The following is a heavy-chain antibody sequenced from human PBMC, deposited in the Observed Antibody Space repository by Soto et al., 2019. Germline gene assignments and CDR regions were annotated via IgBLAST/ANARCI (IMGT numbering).Heavy chain of an antibody. D-gene: IGHD6-13*01. V-gene: IGHV1-69*02. CDR2: IIPILGIA. CDR1: GGTFSSYT. Sequence: QVQLVQSGAEVKKPGSSVKVSCKASGGTFSSYTISWVRQAPGQGLEWMGRIIPILGIANYAQKFQGRVTITADKSTSTAYMELSSLRSEDTAVYYCASPGEECSSNDGYYYFYGMDVWGQGTTVTVSS. CDR3: ASPGEECSSNDGYYYFYGMDV. J-gene: IGHJ6*02.